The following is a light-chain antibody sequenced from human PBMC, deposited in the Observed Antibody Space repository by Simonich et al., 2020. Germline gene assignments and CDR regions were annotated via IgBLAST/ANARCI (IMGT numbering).Light chain of an antibody. V-gene: IGKV4-1*01. J-gene: IGKJ3*01. Sequence: DIVMTQSPDSLAVSLGERSTINCNSSQSVLYSSNNKNYLAWYQQKPGQPPKLLIYWASTREYGVPDRFSGSGSGTDFTLTISSLQAEDVAVYYCQQYYSTPFTFGPGTKVDIK. CDR2: WAS. CDR1: QSVLYSSNNKNY. CDR3: QQYYSTPFT.